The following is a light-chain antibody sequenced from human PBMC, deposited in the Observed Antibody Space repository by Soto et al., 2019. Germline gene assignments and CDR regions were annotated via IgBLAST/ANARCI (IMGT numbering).Light chain of an antibody. V-gene: IGKV3-15*01. J-gene: IGKJ2*01. CDR1: QSVSAN. CDR3: QEYNNWPPYA. CDR2: DAS. Sequence: EKVMTQSPATLSVSLGERITLSCRASQSVSANLAWYQHKPGQAPRLLIYDASTRATGIPARFSGSGSGTEFTLTITSLQSEDFAVYYCQEYNNWPPYAFGQGTK.